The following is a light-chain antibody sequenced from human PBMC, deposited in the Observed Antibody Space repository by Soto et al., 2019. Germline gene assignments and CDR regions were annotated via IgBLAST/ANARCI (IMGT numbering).Light chain of an antibody. Sequence: EIILTQSPDTLSLSPGERATLSCRVSQTVSSNYLAWCQQRPGQAPRLLIYGASRRAAGVPDRFSASHSGTDFTLTISGLEPEDFAVYFCQQYDTTPWTFGQGTKVDIK. V-gene: IGKV3-20*01. CDR1: QTVSSNY. CDR2: GAS. J-gene: IGKJ1*01. CDR3: QQYDTTPWT.